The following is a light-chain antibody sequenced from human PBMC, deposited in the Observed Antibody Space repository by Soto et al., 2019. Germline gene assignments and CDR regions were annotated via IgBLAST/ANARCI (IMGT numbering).Light chain of an antibody. CDR3: ASYTSTYTLV. Sequence: QSAPTQPASVSGSPGQSITISCTGTIDDVGAYNYVSWYQQRPGSAPQLLIYDVNNRPSGASNRFSGSKSGHTAYLTISGLQSDDEANYHCASYTSTYTLVFGTGTKLTVL. V-gene: IGLV2-14*01. CDR2: DVN. J-gene: IGLJ1*01. CDR1: IDDVGAYNY.